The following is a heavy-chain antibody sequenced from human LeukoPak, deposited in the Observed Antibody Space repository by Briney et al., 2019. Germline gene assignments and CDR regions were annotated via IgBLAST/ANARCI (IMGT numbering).Heavy chain of an antibody. CDR1: GYTFSTYY. J-gene: IGHJ5*02. D-gene: IGHD1-26*01. CDR2: ISAYNDNT. CDR3: ARDMKRSRARWENLGFDP. Sequence: WASVKVSCKASGYTFSTYYVHWVRQAPGQGLEWMGWISAYNDNTYYVQNLQGRVTMTTDTSTNTAYMELRSLRSDDTAVYFCARDMKRSRARWENLGFDPWGQGTLVTVSS. V-gene: IGHV1-18*04.